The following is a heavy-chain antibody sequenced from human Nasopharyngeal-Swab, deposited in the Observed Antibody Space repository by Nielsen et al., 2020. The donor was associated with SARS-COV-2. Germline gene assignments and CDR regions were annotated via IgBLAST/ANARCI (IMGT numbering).Heavy chain of an antibody. CDR2: ISYDGSNK. CDR3: AKEAGYYDILTGYYLSLGYGMDA. J-gene: IGHJ6*02. CDR1: GFTFSSYG. Sequence: GGSLRLSCAASGFTFSSYGMHWVRQAPGKGLEWVAVISYDGSNKYYADSVKGRFTISRDNSKNTLYLQMNSLRAEDTAVYYCAKEAGYYDILTGYYLSLGYGMDAWGQGTTVTV. V-gene: IGHV3-30*18. D-gene: IGHD3-9*01.